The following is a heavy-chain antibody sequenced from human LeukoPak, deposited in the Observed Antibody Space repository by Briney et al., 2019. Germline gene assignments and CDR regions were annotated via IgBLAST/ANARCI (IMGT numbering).Heavy chain of an antibody. CDR2: INHSGRT. D-gene: IGHD2-2*01. CDR1: GGSISSSSYY. J-gene: IGHJ6*03. CDR3: ARLKCSSTSCFYYYYMDV. V-gene: IGHV4-39*07. Sequence: SETLSLTCTVSGGSISSSSYYWGWIRQPPGKGLEWIGEINHSGRTNYKPSLKSRVTISVDTSKNQFSLKLNSVTAADTAVYYCARLKCSSTSCFYYYYMDVWGKGTTVTISS.